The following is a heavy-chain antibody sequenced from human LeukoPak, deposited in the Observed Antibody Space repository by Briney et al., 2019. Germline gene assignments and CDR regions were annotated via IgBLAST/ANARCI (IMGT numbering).Heavy chain of an antibody. D-gene: IGHD1-1*01. V-gene: IGHV3-9*01. Sequence: PGRSLRLSCAASGFTFDDYALHWVRQAPGKGLEWVSGISWNSGSIGYADSVKGRFTISRDNSKNTLYLQMNSLRAEDTAVYYCARGGELERRLFNFDYWGQGTLVTVSS. J-gene: IGHJ4*02. CDR1: GFTFDDYA. CDR3: ARGGELERRLFNFDY. CDR2: ISWNSGSI.